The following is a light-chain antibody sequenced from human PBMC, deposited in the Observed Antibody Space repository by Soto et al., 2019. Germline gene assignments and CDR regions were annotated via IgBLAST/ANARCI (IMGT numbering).Light chain of an antibody. CDR3: QVWDSSSDLHVV. CDR1: NIGSKS. V-gene: IGLV3-21*04. CDR2: YDS. J-gene: IGLJ2*01. Sequence: SYELTQPPSVSVAPGKTARITCGGNNIGSKSVHWYQQKPGQAPVLVIYYDSDRPSGIPERFSGSNSGNTATLTISWVEAGDEADYYCQVWDSSSDLHVVFGGGTKLTVL.